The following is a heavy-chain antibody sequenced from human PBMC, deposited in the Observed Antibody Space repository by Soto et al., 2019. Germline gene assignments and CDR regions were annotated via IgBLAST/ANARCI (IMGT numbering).Heavy chain of an antibody. CDR1: GASIRSYY. J-gene: IGHJ6*02. Sequence: SETLSLTCSVSGASIRSYYWHWIRQPPGKGLEWIGYIYTSDYTRYSSSLKSRVTISVDTSKSQFYLRLNSVTAADTAVYYCARASSGSYYWDYYYGMDVLGQGTTVTVSS. CDR3: ARASSGSYYWDYYYGMDV. V-gene: IGHV4-59*01. D-gene: IGHD1-26*01. CDR2: IYTSDYT.